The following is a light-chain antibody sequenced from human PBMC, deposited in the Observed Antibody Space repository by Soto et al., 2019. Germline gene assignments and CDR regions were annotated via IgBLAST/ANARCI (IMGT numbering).Light chain of an antibody. CDR2: AAS. CDR3: LQDYSYPLT. CDR1: QGIRND. Sequence: AIQMTQSPSSLSASVGDRVTLTCRASQGIRNDLGWYQQKPGKAPKVLIYAASTLQSGVPSRFSGSGFGTDFTLTISSLHPDDFATYYCLQDYSYPLTFGGGTKVEI. V-gene: IGKV1-6*01. J-gene: IGKJ4*01.